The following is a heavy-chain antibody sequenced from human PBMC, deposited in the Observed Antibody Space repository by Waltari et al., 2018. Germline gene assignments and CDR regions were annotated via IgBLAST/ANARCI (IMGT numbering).Heavy chain of an antibody. D-gene: IGHD3-3*01. CDR3: ARGWTFDY. CDR1: GGSISSGGYS. Sequence: QVQLQESGPGLVKPSQPLSLTCTVSGGSISSGGYSWSWIRQHPGKGLEWIGYIYYSGSTYSNPSLKSRVTISVDTSKNQFSLKLSSVTAADTAVYYCARGWTFDYWGQGTLVTVSS. J-gene: IGHJ4*02. CDR2: IYYSGST. V-gene: IGHV4-31*03.